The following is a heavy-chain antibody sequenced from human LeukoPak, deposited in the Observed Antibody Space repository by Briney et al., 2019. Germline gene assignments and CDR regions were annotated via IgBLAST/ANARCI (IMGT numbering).Heavy chain of an antibody. J-gene: IGHJ4*02. V-gene: IGHV4-34*01. D-gene: IGHD6-13*01. Sequence: SETLSLTCAVYGGSFSGYYWSWIRQPPGKGLEWIGEINHSGSTNYNPSLKSRVTISVDTSKNQFSLKLSSVTAADTAVYYCARLGSSWYSSFDYWGQGTLVTVSS. CDR1: GGSFSGYY. CDR2: INHSGST. CDR3: ARLGSSWYSSFDY.